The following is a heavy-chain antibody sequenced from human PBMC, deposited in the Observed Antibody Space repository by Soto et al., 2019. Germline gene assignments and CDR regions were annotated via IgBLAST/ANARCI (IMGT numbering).Heavy chain of an antibody. V-gene: IGHV1-18*04. D-gene: IGHD3-3*01. CDR1: GYTFTSYG. Sequence: RASVKVSCKASGYTFTSYGISWVRQAPGQGLEWMGWISAYNGNTNYAQKLQGRVTMTTDTSTSTAYMELRSLRSDDTAVYYCARGRLRFLEWLSSPDYWGQGTLVTV. CDR3: ARGRLRFLEWLSSPDY. CDR2: ISAYNGNT. J-gene: IGHJ4*02.